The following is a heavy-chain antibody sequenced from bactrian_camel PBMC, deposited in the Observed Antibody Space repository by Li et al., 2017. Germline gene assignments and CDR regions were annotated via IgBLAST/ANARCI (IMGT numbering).Heavy chain of an antibody. CDR2: INTGDGST. CDR3: AADGRTYVVGSCQLFPGGPRY. D-gene: IGHD2*01. Sequence: HVQLVESGGGTVQAGGSLRLSCAASQYTYSSNCVGWFRQAPGKEREGVAAINTGDGSTFYSDSVKGRFTISQDRTKNTVYLQMNNLKPEDTATYYCAADGRTYVVGSCQLFPGGPRYWGQETQVTVS. V-gene: IGHV3S1*01. CDR1: QYTYSSNC. J-gene: IGHJ4*01.